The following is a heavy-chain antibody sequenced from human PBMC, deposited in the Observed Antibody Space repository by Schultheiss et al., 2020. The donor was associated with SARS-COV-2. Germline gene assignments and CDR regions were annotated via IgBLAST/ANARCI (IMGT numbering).Heavy chain of an antibody. CDR1: GFTFSKYG. CDR3: ARKMATTYYYYYYYMDV. Sequence: GESLKISCAASGFTFSKYGMHWVRQAPGKGLEWVAVISYDGSCKYYADSVKGRFTISRDNSKNTLYLQMNSLRAEDTAVYYCARKMATTYYYYYYYMDVWGKGTTVTVSS. D-gene: IGHD5-24*01. J-gene: IGHJ6*03. V-gene: IGHV3-30*03. CDR2: ISYDGSCK.